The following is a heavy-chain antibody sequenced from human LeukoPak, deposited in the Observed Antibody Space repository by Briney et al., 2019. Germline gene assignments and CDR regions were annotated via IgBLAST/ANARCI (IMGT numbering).Heavy chain of an antibody. V-gene: IGHV3-74*03. Sequence: GGSLRLSCAASGFTFSRYWMHWVRQAPGKGLVWVSRISSDGSRTTYTDSVKGRFTISRDNGNNTLYLEMNSLTAEDTAVYYCARSPNCGGDCSWGQGTLVTVSS. CDR2: ISSDGSRT. CDR3: ARSPNCGGDCS. CDR1: GFTFSRYW. D-gene: IGHD2-21*02. J-gene: IGHJ4*02.